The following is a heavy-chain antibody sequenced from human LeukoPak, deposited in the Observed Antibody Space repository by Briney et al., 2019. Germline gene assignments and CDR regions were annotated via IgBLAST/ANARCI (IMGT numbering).Heavy chain of an antibody. D-gene: IGHD6-13*01. Sequence: SETLSLTCTVSGGSLGSSNYYWGWIRPPPGKGLEWSGTIFYTGSTYYNASLKSRVTISVDTSKKQFSLKLSAVTAADTALYYCVVIAPALNWFDPWGQGPLVLVSS. CDR1: GGSLGSSNYY. J-gene: IGHJ5*02. CDR3: VVIAPALNWFDP. CDR2: IFYTGST. V-gene: IGHV4-39*01.